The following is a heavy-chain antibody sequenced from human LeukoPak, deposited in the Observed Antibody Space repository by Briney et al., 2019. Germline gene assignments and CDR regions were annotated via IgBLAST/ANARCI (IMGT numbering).Heavy chain of an antibody. CDR3: AREAMYSSGWSLYYYYYGMDV. CDR2: INPNSGGT. Sequence: ASVKVSCKASGYTFTGYYMHWVRQAPGQGLEWMGWINPNSGGTNYAQKFQGRVTMTRDTSISTAYMELSRLRSDDTAVYYCAREAMYSSGWSLYYYYYGMDVWGQGTTVTVSS. V-gene: IGHV1-2*02. J-gene: IGHJ6*02. D-gene: IGHD6-19*01. CDR1: GYTFTGYY.